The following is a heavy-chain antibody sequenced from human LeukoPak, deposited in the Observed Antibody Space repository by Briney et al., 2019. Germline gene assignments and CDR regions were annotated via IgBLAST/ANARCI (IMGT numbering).Heavy chain of an antibody. V-gene: IGHV1-18*01. D-gene: IGHD6-6*01. CDR2: ISAYNGNT. CDR1: GYTFTSYG. Sequence: ASLKVSCKASGYTFTSYGISWVRQAPGQGLEWMGWISAYNGNTNYAQKLQGRVTMTTDTSTSTAYMELRSLSADDTAVYYCARDLGSSSGAYSDYWGQGTLVTVSS. CDR3: ARDLGSSSGAYSDY. J-gene: IGHJ4*02.